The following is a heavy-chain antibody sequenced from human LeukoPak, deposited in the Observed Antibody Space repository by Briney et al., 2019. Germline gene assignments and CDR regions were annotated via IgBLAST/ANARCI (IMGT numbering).Heavy chain of an antibody. V-gene: IGHV3-23*01. CDR2: ISGSGGST. J-gene: IGHJ3*02. CDR3: AKFTAGDYDSSGYYFSGAFDI. Sequence: SGGSLRLSCAASGFTFSSYAMSWVRQAPGKGLEWVSAISGSGGSTYYADSVKGRFTISRDNSKNTLYLQMNSLRAEDTAVYYCAKFTAGDYDSSGYYFSGAFDIWGQGTMVTVSS. D-gene: IGHD3-22*01. CDR1: GFTFSSYA.